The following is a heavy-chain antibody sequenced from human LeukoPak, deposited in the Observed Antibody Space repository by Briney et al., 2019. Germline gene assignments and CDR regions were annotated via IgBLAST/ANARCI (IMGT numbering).Heavy chain of an antibody. V-gene: IGHV4-4*07. D-gene: IGHD3-16*02. CDR1: GGSISSYY. CDR3: ARVRVDRTFGGVIVTVFDY. Sequence: SETLSLTCTVSGGSISSYYWSWIRQPAGKGLEWIGRIYTSGSTNYNPSLKSRVTMSVDTSKSQFSLKLSSVTAADTAVYYCARVRVDRTFGGVIVTVFDYWGQGTLVTVSS. CDR2: IYTSGST. J-gene: IGHJ4*02.